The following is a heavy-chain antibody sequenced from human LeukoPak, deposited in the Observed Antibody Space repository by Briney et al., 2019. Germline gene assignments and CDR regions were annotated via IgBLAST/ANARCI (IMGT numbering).Heavy chain of an antibody. D-gene: IGHD1-26*01. V-gene: IGHV3-30*03. J-gene: IGHJ4*02. CDR3: ARDRDSGSYLYYFDY. CDR1: GFTFSTYG. CDR2: ISYDGSNK. Sequence: GGSLRLSCAASGFTFSTYGMHWVRQAPGKGLEWVAVISYDGSNKYYADSVKGRFTISRDNSKNTLYLQMDSLRAEDTAVYYCARDRDSGSYLYYFDYWGQGTLVTVSS.